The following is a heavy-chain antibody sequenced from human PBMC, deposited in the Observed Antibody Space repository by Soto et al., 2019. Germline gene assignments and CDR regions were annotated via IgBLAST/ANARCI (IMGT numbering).Heavy chain of an antibody. V-gene: IGHV4-59*08. Sequence: SETLSLTCTVSGGSISSYYWSWIRQPPGKGLEWIGYIYYSGSTNYNPSLKSRVTISVDTSKNQFSLKLSSVTAADTAVYYCARYPDYDFWSGYYTGSDYGMDVWGQGTTVTVSS. CDR2: IYYSGST. CDR1: GGSISSYY. CDR3: ARYPDYDFWSGYYTGSDYGMDV. D-gene: IGHD3-3*01. J-gene: IGHJ6*02.